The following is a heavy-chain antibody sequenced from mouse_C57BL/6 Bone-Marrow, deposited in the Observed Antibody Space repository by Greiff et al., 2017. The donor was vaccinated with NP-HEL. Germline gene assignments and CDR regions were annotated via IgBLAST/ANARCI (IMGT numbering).Heavy chain of an antibody. D-gene: IGHD1-1*01. CDR3: AREIPHYYGSSYAWFAY. Sequence: QVQLQQSGAELVKPGASVKLSCKASGYTFTSYWMQWVKQRPGQGLEWIGEIDPSDSYTNYNQKFKGKATLTVDTSSSTAYMQRSSLTSEDSAVYYCAREIPHYYGSSYAWFAYWGQGTLVTVSA. J-gene: IGHJ3*01. CDR1: GYTFTSYW. V-gene: IGHV1-50*01. CDR2: IDPSDSYT.